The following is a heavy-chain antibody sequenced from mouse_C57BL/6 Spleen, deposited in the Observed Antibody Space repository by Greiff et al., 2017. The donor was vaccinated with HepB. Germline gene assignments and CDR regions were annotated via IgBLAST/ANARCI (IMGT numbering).Heavy chain of an antibody. J-gene: IGHJ3*01. CDR2: INPNYGTT. Sequence: EVQLVESGPELVKPGASVKISCKASGYSFTDYNMNWVKQSNGKSLEWIGVINPNYGTTSYNQKFKGKATLTVDQSSSTAYMQLNSLTSEDSAVYYCAREPSYDYDGPWFAYWGQGTLVTVSA. CDR1: GYSFTDYN. D-gene: IGHD2-4*01. CDR3: AREPSYDYDGPWFAY. V-gene: IGHV1-39*01.